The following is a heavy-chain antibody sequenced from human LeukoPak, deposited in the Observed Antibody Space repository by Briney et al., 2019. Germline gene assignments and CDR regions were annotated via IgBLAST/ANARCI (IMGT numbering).Heavy chain of an antibody. Sequence: GGSLRLSCAASGFTFSSYWMHWVRQAPGKGLLWVSRINSDGSSTIYADSVKGRFTISRDNAKKSMYLTMNSLRVEDTAVYYCVREVLYYYGAERLFWFDPWGQGTLVTVSS. CDR1: GFTFSSYW. J-gene: IGHJ5*02. D-gene: IGHD3-10*01. V-gene: IGHV3-74*01. CDR3: VREVLYYYGAERLFWFDP. CDR2: INSDGSST.